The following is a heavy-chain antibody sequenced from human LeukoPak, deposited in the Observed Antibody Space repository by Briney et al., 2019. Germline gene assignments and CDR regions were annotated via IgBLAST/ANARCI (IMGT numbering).Heavy chain of an antibody. J-gene: IGHJ5*02. CDR1: GGSISSGSYY. V-gene: IGHV4-61*02. CDR3: ARGVYYDFWSGYFNNWFDP. CDR2: IYTSGST. Sequence: SQTLSLTCTVSGGSISSGSYYWSWHRQPAGTGLEWIGRIYTSGSTNYNPSLKSRVTISVDTSKNQFSLKLSSVTAADTAVYYCARGVYYDFWSGYFNNWFDPWGQGTLVTVSS. D-gene: IGHD3-3*01.